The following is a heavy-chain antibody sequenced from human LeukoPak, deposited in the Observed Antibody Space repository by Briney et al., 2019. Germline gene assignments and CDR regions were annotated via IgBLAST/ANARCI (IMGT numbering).Heavy chain of an antibody. CDR1: GYTFTGYY. CDR3: AKALTMIAPRSAFDI. D-gene: IGHD3-22*01. J-gene: IGHJ3*02. Sequence: GASVKVSCKASGYTFTGYYMHWVRQAPGQGLEWMGWINPNSGGTNYAQKFQGRVTMTRDTSISTAHMELSRLRSDDTAVYYCAKALTMIAPRSAFDIWGQGTMVTVSS. CDR2: INPNSGGT. V-gene: IGHV1-2*02.